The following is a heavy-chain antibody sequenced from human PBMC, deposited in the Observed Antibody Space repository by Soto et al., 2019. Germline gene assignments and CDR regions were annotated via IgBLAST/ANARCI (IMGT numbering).Heavy chain of an antibody. CDR1: GGTFSNYA. J-gene: IGHJ4*02. V-gene: IGHV1-69*18. D-gene: IGHD6-19*01. CDR3: ARDAWIPVVGRGTSFEY. Sequence: QVQLVQSGAEVKKPGSSVKVSCKASGGTFSNYAITWVRQAPGQGLEWMGTIIPIFASARYAQKFQGRITITADDSTSKTYMDLSSLRSEDTAVYYCARDAWIPVVGRGTSFEYWGQGTLVIVSS. CDR2: IIPIFASA.